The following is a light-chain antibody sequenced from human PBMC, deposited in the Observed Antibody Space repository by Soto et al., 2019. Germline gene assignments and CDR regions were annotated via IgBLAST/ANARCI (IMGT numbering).Light chain of an antibody. CDR2: DAS. CDR1: QSVSSY. CDR3: QQRSNWPPVFT. J-gene: IGKJ3*01. V-gene: IGKV3-11*01. Sequence: DIVLTQSPATLSLSPGERATLSCRASQSVSSYLAWYQLRPGQAPRLLIYDASNRATGIPARFSGSGSGTDFTLTISSLEPEDFAVYYCQQRSNWPPVFTFGPGTKVDIK.